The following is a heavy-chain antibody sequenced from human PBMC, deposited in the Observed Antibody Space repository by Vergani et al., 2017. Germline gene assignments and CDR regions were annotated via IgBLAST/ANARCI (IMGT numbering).Heavy chain of an antibody. J-gene: IGHJ4*02. V-gene: IGHV3-7*01. D-gene: IGHD2-8*01. CDR1: GFTFSSYW. CDR2: IKQDGSEK. CDR3: ARGYCTNGVCYPGTFDY. Sequence: EVQLVESGGGLVQPGGSLRLSCAASGFTFSSYWMSWVRQAPGKGLEWVANIKQDGSEKYYVDSVKGRFTISRDNAKNSLYLQMNSLRAEDTAVYYCARGYCTNGVCYPGTFDYWGQGTLVTVSS.